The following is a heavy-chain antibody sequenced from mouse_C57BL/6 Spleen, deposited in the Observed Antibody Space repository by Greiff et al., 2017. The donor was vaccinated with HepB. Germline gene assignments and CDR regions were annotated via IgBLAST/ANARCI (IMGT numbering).Heavy chain of an antibody. CDR3: ARRDYYGSSYHY. Sequence: QVQLQQPGAELVRPGSSVKLSCKASGYTFTSYWMDWVKQRPGQGLEWIGNIYPSDSETHYNQKFKDKATLTVDKSSSTAYMQLSSLTSEDSAVYYCARRDYYGSSYHYWGQGTTLTVSS. V-gene: IGHV1-61*01. CDR1: GYTFTSYW. J-gene: IGHJ2*01. D-gene: IGHD1-1*01. CDR2: IYPSDSET.